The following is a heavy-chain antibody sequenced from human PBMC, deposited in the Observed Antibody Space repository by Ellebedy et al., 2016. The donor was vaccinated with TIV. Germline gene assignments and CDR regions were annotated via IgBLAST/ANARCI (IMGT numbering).Heavy chain of an antibody. CDR1: GFTFRSYW. Sequence: GESLKISCAASGFTFRSYWMYWVRQAPGRGLVWVSRINADGNITTYVDSVKGRFTISRDNAKNTLYLQMNSLRAEDTAVYYCAKESGSGNDHWGQGTLVTVSS. CDR2: INADGNIT. V-gene: IGHV3-74*03. D-gene: IGHD1-26*01. J-gene: IGHJ4*02. CDR3: AKESGSGNDH.